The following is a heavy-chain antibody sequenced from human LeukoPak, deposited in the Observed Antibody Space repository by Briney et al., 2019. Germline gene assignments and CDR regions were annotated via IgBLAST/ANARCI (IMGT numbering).Heavy chain of an antibody. CDR2: ISWNSGSI. D-gene: IGHD6-13*01. J-gene: IGHJ4*02. CDR3: AKASSSGQYYFDY. CDR1: GFTFDDYA. Sequence: GGSLRLSCAASGFTFDDYAMHWVRQAPGKGLEWVSGISWNSGSIGYADSVKGRFTISRDNAKNSLYLQMNRLRAEDTALYYCAKASSSGQYYFDYWGQGTLVTVSS. V-gene: IGHV3-9*01.